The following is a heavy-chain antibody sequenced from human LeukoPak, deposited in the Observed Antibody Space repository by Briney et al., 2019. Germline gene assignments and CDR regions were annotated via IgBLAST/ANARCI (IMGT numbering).Heavy chain of an antibody. J-gene: IGHJ5*02. V-gene: IGHV4-59*01. Sequence: PSETLSLTCTVSGDSISNNYWSWIRQPPGKGLEWIGYIYYSGSTNYNPSLKSRVTISVDTSKNQFSLSLTSVTAADTAMYYCARSRWFGPWGQGTLVTVSS. CDR2: IYYSGST. CDR3: ARSRWFGP. CDR1: GDSISNNY.